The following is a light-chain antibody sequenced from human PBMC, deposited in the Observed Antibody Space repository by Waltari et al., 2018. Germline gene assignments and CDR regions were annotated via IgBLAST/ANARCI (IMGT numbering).Light chain of an antibody. CDR1: QNINNW. Sequence: DIQMTQSPSTLAASVGDRITITCRASQNINNWLARYQQKPGNAPKLLIQKASTLESGVPSRFSGSGSGTEFTLTVSSLQPDDSATYFCQQYNSESYTFGQGTKLEIK. CDR2: KAS. J-gene: IGKJ2*01. CDR3: QQYNSESYT. V-gene: IGKV1-5*03.